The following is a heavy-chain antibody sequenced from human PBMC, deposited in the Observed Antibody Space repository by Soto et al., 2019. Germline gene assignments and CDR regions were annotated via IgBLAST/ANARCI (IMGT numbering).Heavy chain of an antibody. CDR1: GGSFSTST. CDR3: TSFEEQWVVGGAYFDS. Sequence: GAAVKVSCKASGGSFSTSTISWVRQAPGQGLEWMGGITPMFATVNYAQKFQGRVTITADESTSTAYMELNSLRSEDTAVFYCTSFEEQWVVGGAYFDSWGQGTLVTVSS. V-gene: IGHV1-69*13. CDR2: ITPMFATV. J-gene: IGHJ4*02. D-gene: IGHD6-19*01.